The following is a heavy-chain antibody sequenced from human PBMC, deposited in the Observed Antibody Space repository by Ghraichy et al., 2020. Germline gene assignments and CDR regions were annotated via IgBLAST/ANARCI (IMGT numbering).Heavy chain of an antibody. J-gene: IGHJ2*01. Sequence: GGSLRLSCAASGFTFSSYDMHWVRQATGKGLEWVSAIGTAGDTYYPGSVKGRFTISRENAKNSLYLQMNSLRAGDTAVYYCARVQYSNGYFDLWGRGTLVTVSS. CDR2: IGTAGDT. CDR1: GFTFSSYD. CDR3: ARVQYSNGYFDL. D-gene: IGHD4-11*01. V-gene: IGHV3-13*01.